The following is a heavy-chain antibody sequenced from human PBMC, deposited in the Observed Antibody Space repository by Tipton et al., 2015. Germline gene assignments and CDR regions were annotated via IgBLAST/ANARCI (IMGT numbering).Heavy chain of an antibody. D-gene: IGHD1-26*01. V-gene: IGHV4-31*02. J-gene: IGHJ4*02. CDR3: ARGRRELSLFDY. Sequence: LRLSCTVSGGSISSGGYYWSWIRQHPGKGLEWIGYIYYSGNTYYNPSLKSRVTIAVDTSKKQFSLNLTSVTAADTAVYYCARGRRELSLFDYWGQGTLVTVSS. CDR2: IYYSGNT. CDR1: GGSISSGGYY.